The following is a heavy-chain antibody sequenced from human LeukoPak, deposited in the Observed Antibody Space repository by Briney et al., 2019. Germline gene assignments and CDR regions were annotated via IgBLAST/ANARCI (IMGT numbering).Heavy chain of an antibody. Sequence: SETLSLTCAVYGGSFSGYYWSLIRQPPGKGLEWIGEINHSGSTNYNPSLKSRVTISVDTSKNQFSLKLSSVTAADTAVYYCARGPIGTVYSGSGRHYYGMDVWGQGTTVTVSS. CDR1: GGSFSGYY. CDR3: ARGPIGTVYSGSGRHYYGMDV. J-gene: IGHJ6*02. CDR2: INHSGST. V-gene: IGHV4-34*01. D-gene: IGHD3-10*01.